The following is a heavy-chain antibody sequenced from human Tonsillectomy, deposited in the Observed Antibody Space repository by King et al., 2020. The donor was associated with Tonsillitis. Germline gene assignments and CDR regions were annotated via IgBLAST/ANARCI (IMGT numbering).Heavy chain of an antibody. V-gene: IGHV4-39*01. Sequence: QLQESGPGLVKPSETLSLTCTVSGGSISISSYYWGWIRQPPGKGLEWIGTIYYSGSTYYNPSLKSRVTISVDTSKNQFSLKLRAMTAADTAVYSCARHDSGAYGNYLFWFDPWGQGTLVTVSS. J-gene: IGHJ5*02. CDR2: IYYSGST. CDR1: GGSISISSYY. CDR3: ARHDSGAYGNYLFWFDP. D-gene: IGHD4-11*01.